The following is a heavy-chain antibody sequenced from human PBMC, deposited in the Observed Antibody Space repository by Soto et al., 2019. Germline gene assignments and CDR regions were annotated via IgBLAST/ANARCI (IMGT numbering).Heavy chain of an antibody. J-gene: IGHJ4*02. V-gene: IGHV3-9*01. Sequence: EVQLVESGGGLVQPGRSLRLSCAASGFTFDDYAMHWVRQAPGKGLEWVSGISWNSGSIGYADSVKGRFTISRDNAKNSLYLQMNRLRAEDTALYYCAKDVDTAMVGLFDYWGQGTLVTVSS. CDR1: GFTFDDYA. D-gene: IGHD5-18*01. CDR2: ISWNSGSI. CDR3: AKDVDTAMVGLFDY.